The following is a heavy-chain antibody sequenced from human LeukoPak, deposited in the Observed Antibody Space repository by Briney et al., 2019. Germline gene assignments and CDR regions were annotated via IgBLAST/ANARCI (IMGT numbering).Heavy chain of an antibody. CDR2: ITPSGGI. CDR3: ARYHPDTADDY. CDR1: GYTFSNYD. D-gene: IGHD5-18*01. J-gene: IGHJ4*02. V-gene: IGHV1-46*01. Sequence: ASVKVSCKASGYTFSNYDMNWVRQAPGQGLEWMGMITPSGGISYAQKFQGRVTMTRDMSTNTVYMELSSLRSEDTAVYYCARYHPDTADDYWGQGTLVTVSS.